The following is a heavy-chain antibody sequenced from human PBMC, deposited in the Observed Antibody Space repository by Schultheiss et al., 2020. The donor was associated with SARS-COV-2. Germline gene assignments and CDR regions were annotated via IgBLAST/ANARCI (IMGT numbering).Heavy chain of an antibody. CDR1: GFTLLGYA. Sequence: GESLKISCAVSGFTLLGYALSWVRQAPGKGLEWVSGISGSGGSTYYADSVKGRFTISRDNNKNSLYLQMNSLRNEDTALYYCAKDLTAAGTREGYYYYYAMDVWGQGTTVTVSS. J-gene: IGHJ6*02. CDR3: AKDLTAAGTREGYYYYYAMDV. D-gene: IGHD6-13*01. V-gene: IGHV3-43*02. CDR2: ISGSGGST.